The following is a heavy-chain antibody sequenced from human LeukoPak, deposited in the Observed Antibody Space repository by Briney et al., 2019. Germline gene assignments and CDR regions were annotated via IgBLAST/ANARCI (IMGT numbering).Heavy chain of an antibody. J-gene: IGHJ4*02. CDR3: ARVATYDYVWGSYDADY. CDR1: GFTVSSNY. CDR2: IYSGGST. V-gene: IGHV3-53*01. Sequence: GGSLRLSCAASGFTVSSNYMSWVRQAPGKGLEWVSVIYSGGSTYYADSVKGRFTISRDNSKNTLYLQMNSLRAEGTAVYYCARVATYDYVWGSYDADYWGQGTLVTVSS. D-gene: IGHD3-16*01.